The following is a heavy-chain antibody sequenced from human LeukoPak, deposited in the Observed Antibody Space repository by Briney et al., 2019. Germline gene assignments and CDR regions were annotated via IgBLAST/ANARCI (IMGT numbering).Heavy chain of an antibody. CDR1: GFTFSDYG. D-gene: IGHD1-26*01. J-gene: IGHJ4*02. Sequence: GGSLRLSCAASGFTFSDYGMHWVRQAPGKGLEWMAVISYDGSNKYYADSVKGRFTISSDNSKNTVYLQMNSLRTEDTAVYYCAKDSKYSGTYRGSIDYWGQGTLVTVPS. V-gene: IGHV3-30*18. CDR2: ISYDGSNK. CDR3: AKDSKYSGTYRGSIDY.